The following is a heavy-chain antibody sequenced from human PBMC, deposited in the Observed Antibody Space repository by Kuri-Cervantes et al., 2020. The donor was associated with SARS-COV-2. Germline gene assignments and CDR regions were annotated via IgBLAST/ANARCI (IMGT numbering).Heavy chain of an antibody. Sequence: GSLRLSCTVSSGSISSYYWSWIRQPAGKGLEWIGRIYTSGSTNYNPSLKSRVTMSVDTSKNQFSLKLSPVTAADTAVYYCARGVPVRGSIPVGAGTFDYWGQGTLVTVSS. CDR1: SGSISSYY. D-gene: IGHD3-16*01. CDR2: IYTSGST. J-gene: IGHJ4*02. CDR3: ARGVPVRGSIPVGAGTFDY. V-gene: IGHV4-4*07.